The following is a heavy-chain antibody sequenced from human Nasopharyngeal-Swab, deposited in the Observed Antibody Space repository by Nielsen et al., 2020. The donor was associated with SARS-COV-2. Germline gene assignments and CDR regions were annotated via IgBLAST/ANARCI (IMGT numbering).Heavy chain of an antibody. CDR3: ARTQFSGMFYYFDF. Sequence: SETLSLTCAVSGVSISSTSWWIWARQSPGKGLEWIGEILHSGSTNYNPSLKSRVTLSVDKSKNQFYLRLNSMTAADTARYYCARTQFSGMFYYFDFWGQGTVVTVSS. D-gene: IGHD1-26*01. CDR1: GVSISSTSW. V-gene: IGHV4-4*02. CDR2: ILHSGST. J-gene: IGHJ4*02.